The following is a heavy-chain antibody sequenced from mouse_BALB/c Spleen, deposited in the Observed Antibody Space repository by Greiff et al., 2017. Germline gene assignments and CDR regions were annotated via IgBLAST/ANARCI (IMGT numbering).Heavy chain of an antibody. CDR1: GFSLSTSGMG. Sequence: ESGPGILQPSQTLSLTCSFSGFSLSTSGMGVSWIRQPSGKGLEWLAHIYWDDDKRYNPSLKSRLTISKDTSSNQVFLKITSVDTADTATYYCARNNWSFYYFDYWGQGTTLTVSS. J-gene: IGHJ2*01. CDR3: ARNNWSFYYFDY. CDR2: IYWDDDK. V-gene: IGHV8-12*01. D-gene: IGHD4-1*01.